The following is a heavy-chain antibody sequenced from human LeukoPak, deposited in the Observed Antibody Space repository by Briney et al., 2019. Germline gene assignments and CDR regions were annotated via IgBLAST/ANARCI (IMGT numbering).Heavy chain of an antibody. CDR3: AKGALLPAGHTRYFFDY. CDR1: GFPFSTYA. V-gene: IGHV3-23*01. J-gene: IGHJ4*02. Sequence: GGSLRLSCAASGFPFSTYAMSWVRQAPGKGLEWVSAISGSETSTYYADSVKGRFTISRDTSKNTLYLQMNSLRAEDTAVYYCAKGALLPAGHTRYFFDYWGQGTLVTVSS. CDR2: ISGSETST. D-gene: IGHD1-26*01.